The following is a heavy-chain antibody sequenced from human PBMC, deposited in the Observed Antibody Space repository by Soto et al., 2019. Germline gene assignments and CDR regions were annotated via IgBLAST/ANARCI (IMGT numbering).Heavy chain of an antibody. CDR1: GGTFSSYA. J-gene: IGHJ6*02. CDR2: IIPIFGTA. V-gene: IGHV1-69*01. Sequence: QVQLVQSGAEVKKPGSSVKVSCKASGGTFSSYAISWVRQAPGQGLEWMGGIIPIFGTANYAQKFQGRVTITADESTSTAYMELNSLRSEDTAVYYCARERVTIFGVVIMSSGMDVWGQGTTVTVSS. D-gene: IGHD3-3*01. CDR3: ARERVTIFGVVIMSSGMDV.